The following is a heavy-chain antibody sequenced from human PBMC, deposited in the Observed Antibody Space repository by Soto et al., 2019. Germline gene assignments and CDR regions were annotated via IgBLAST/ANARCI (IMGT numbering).Heavy chain of an antibody. CDR2: ISGSDDST. J-gene: IGHJ4*02. V-gene: IGHV3-23*01. CDR3: AKRSSSSTFDY. CDR1: GFIFSSYA. D-gene: IGHD6-6*01. Sequence: PGGSLRLSCAASGFIFSSYAMSWVRQAPWKGLEWVSVISGSDDSTYYADSVKGRFTISRDNSKNTLYLQMNSLRAEDTAVYYCAKRSSSSTFDYWGQGTLVTVSS.